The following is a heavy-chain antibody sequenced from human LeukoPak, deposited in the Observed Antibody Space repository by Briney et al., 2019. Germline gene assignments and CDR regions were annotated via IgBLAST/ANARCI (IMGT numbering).Heavy chain of an antibody. CDR2: INHSGST. V-gene: IGHV4-34*01. CDR3: PRDLGSITMVRGATH. Sequence: SETLSLTCAVYGVSFSGYSWSWIRQPPGKGLEWTGEINHSGSTNYNPSLKSRVTISVDKSKNQFSLKLSSVTAADTAVYYCPRDLGSITMVRGATHWGRGPLLTVSS. CDR1: GVSFSGYS. J-gene: IGHJ4*02. D-gene: IGHD3-10*01.